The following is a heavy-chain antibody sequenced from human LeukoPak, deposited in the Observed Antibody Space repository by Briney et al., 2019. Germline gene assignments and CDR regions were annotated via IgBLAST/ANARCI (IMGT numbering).Heavy chain of an antibody. Sequence: PSETLSLTCAVYGGSFSGYYWSWIRQAPGKGLEWVPSISSSSSYIYYADSVKGRFTISRDNAKNSLYLQMNSLRAEDTAVYYCARPKDGSSGYVDIWGQGTMVTVSS. V-gene: IGHV3-21*01. J-gene: IGHJ3*02. CDR2: ISSSSSYI. CDR1: GGSFSGYY. CDR3: ARPKDGSSGYVDI. D-gene: IGHD3-22*01.